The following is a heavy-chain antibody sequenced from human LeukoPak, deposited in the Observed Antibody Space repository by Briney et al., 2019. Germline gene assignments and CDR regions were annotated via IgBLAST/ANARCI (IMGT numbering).Heavy chain of an antibody. D-gene: IGHD2-21*01. Sequence: ASVKVSCKASGYTFTGYYIHWVRQAPGQGLEWMGWINPNSGGTNYAQKFQGRVTMTRDTSISTAYMELSRLRSDDTAVYYCARDGSIVARSGSWFDPWGQGTLVTVSS. CDR3: ARDGSIVARSGSWFDP. V-gene: IGHV1-2*02. CDR1: GYTFTGYY. CDR2: INPNSGGT. J-gene: IGHJ5*02.